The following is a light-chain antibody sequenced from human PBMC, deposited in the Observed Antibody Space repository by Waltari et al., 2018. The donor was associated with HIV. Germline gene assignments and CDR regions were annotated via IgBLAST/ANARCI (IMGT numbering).Light chain of an antibody. J-gene: IGKJ5*01. CDR2: GAS. V-gene: IGKV3-15*01. CDR3: QQYNNRPPIT. Sequence: EIVMTQSPATLSVSPGERATLSCRASQSISNNLAWYQQKPGQAPRLLIYGASTRATGIPARFSGSGSGTEFTLTISSLQSEDFAVYYCQQYNNRPPITFGQGTRLEIK. CDR1: QSISNN.